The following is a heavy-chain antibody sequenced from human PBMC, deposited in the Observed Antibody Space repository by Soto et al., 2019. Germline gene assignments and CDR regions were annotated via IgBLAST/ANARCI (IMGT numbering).Heavy chain of an antibody. CDR2: INSDGSRT. D-gene: IGHD6-19*01. V-gene: IGHV3-74*01. Sequence: EVQLVESGGGLVQPGGSLRLSCAASGFTFSSYWMHWVRQVPGKGLVWVSRINSDGSRTNYADSVKGRFTISRDNAKKTLYLQMNSLRAEDTAEYYCAGGWSFDYWGQGTLVTVSS. CDR1: GFTFSSYW. J-gene: IGHJ4*02. CDR3: AGGWSFDY.